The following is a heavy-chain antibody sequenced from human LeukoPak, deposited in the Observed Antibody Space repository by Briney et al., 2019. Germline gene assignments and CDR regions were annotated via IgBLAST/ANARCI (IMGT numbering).Heavy chain of an antibody. V-gene: IGHV4-39*01. CDR1: GGSISNSSYY. Sequence: SETLSLTCTVSGGSISNSSYYRGWIRQPPGKGLEWIASIYYGGKTYYKPSVKSRVTISVDTSKNQFSLKLNSVTAADTAVYYCATDPTYDSSGHPLDYWGQGILVTVSS. J-gene: IGHJ4*02. D-gene: IGHD3-22*01. CDR2: IYYGGKT. CDR3: ATDPTYDSSGHPLDY.